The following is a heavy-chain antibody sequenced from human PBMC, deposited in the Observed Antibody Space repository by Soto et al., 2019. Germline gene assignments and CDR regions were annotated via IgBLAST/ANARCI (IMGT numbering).Heavy chain of an antibody. V-gene: IGHV1-69*02. CDR2: IIPILCIA. J-gene: IGHJ6*02. D-gene: IGHD3-10*01. CDR1: GGTFSSYT. Sequence: QVQLVQSGAEVKKPGSSVKVSCKGSGGTFSSYTISWVRQAPGQGLEWMGRIIPILCIANYAQKFQGRVTITADKSTSTAYMELSSLRSEDTAVYYCASLMSSGYYYGMDVWGQGTTVTVSS. CDR3: ASLMSSGYYYGMDV.